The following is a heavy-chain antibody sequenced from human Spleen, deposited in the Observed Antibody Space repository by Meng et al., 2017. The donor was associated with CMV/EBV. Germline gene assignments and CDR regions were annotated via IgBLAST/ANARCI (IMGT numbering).Heavy chain of an antibody. CDR3: ASDTGWGAVAGTLDY. Sequence: GGSLRLSCAVFGFTFSSYSMNWVRQAPWKGLEWVSSISSSSSYIYYADSVKGRFTIYRDNAKNSLYLQMNSLRAEDTAVYYCASDTGWGAVAGTLDYGGQGTLVTVSS. J-gene: IGHJ4*02. CDR1: GFTFSSYS. D-gene: IGHD6-19*01. CDR2: ISSSSSYI. V-gene: IGHV3-21*01.